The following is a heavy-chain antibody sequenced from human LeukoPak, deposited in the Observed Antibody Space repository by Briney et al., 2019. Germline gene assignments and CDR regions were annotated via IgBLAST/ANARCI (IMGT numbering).Heavy chain of an antibody. CDR3: AYGDYEYYFDY. CDR2: IYYSGST. D-gene: IGHD4-17*01. Sequence: QASETLSLTCTVSGGSISSYYWSWIRQPPGKGLEWIGYIYYSGSTNYNPSLKSRVTISVDTSKSQFSLKLSSVTAADTAVYYCAYGDYEYYFDYWGQGTLVTVSS. CDR1: GGSISSYY. V-gene: IGHV4-59*01. J-gene: IGHJ4*02.